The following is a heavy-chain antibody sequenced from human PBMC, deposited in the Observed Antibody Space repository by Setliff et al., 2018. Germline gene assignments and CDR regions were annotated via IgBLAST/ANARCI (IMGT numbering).Heavy chain of an antibody. J-gene: IGHJ4*02. CDR3: ARGRIQLWKYYFDY. CDR1: DGSFSGYY. D-gene: IGHD5-18*01. V-gene: IGHV4-34*01. Sequence: SETLSLTCAVYDGSFSGYYWSWIRQPPGKGLEWIGEINHSGSTNYNPSLKSRVTISVDTSKNQFSLKLSSVTAADTAVYYCARGRIQLWKYYFDYWGQGTLVTVSS. CDR2: INHSGST.